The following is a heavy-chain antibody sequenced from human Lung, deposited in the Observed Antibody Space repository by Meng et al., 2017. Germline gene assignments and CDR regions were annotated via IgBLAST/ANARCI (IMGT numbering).Heavy chain of an antibody. D-gene: IGHD4-11*01. Sequence: QDKLHHVGAGPLKLSATLPLTCVVSGGAFSYYYWSWIRQPPGKGLEWIGEINHSGSTNYNPSLESRATISVDTSQNNLSLKLSSVTAADSAVYYCARGPTTMAHDFDYWGQGTLVTVAS. CDR2: INHSGST. CDR3: ARGPTTMAHDFDY. J-gene: IGHJ4*02. V-gene: IGHV4-34*01. CDR1: GGAFSYYY.